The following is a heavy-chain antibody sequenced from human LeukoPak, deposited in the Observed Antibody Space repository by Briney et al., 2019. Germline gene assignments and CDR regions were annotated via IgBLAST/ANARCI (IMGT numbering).Heavy chain of an antibody. CDR1: GLTFSSYA. CDR3: AKVMVPAATPRYMDV. D-gene: IGHD2-2*01. J-gene: IGHJ6*03. V-gene: IGHV3-23*01. CDR2: ISGSGGST. Sequence: GGSLRLSCAPSGLTFSSYAMSWARQAPGKGLEWVSAISGSGGSTYYADSVKGRFTISRDNSKNTLYLQMNSLRAEDTAVYYCAKVMVPAATPRYMDVWGQGTTVTVSS.